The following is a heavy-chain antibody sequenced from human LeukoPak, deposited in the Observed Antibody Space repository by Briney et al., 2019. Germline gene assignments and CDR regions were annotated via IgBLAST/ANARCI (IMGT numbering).Heavy chain of an antibody. CDR2: ISSSSSYI. D-gene: IGHD5-18*01. CDR1: GFTFSSYS. Sequence: PGGSLRLSCAASGFTFSSYSMNWVRQAPGKGLEWVSSISSSSSYIYYADSVKSRFTISRDNAKNSLYLQMNSLRAEDTAVYYCARLRGYSYGYPDYWGQGTLVTVSS. V-gene: IGHV3-21*01. J-gene: IGHJ4*02. CDR3: ARLRGYSYGYPDY.